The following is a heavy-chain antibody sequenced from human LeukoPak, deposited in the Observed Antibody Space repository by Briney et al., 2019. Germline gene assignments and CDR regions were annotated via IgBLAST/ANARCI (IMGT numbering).Heavy chain of an antibody. CDR3: AYSGSYYSFDP. CDR2: IIPIFGTA. CDR1: GGTFSSYA. J-gene: IGHJ5*02. V-gene: IGHV1-69*05. Sequence: ASVKVSCKASGGTFSSYAISWVRQAPGQGLEWMGRIIPIFGTANYAQKFQGRVTMTRDTSISTAYMELSRLRSDDTAVYYCAYSGSYYSFDPWGQGTLVTVSS. D-gene: IGHD1-26*01.